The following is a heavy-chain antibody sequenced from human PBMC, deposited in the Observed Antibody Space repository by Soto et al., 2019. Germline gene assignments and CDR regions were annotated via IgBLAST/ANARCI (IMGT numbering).Heavy chain of an antibody. D-gene: IGHD3-10*01. J-gene: IGHJ5*02. Sequence: EVQLVESGGGLVQPGGSLRLSCAASGFTFSSYSMNWVRQAPGKGLEWVSYISSSSSTIYYADSVKGRFTISRDNAKNSLYLQMNSLRDEDTSVYYCVYGSVTQIWFDPWGQGTPVNGPS. CDR2: ISSSSSTI. V-gene: IGHV3-48*02. CDR3: VYGSVTQIWFDP. CDR1: GFTFSSYS.